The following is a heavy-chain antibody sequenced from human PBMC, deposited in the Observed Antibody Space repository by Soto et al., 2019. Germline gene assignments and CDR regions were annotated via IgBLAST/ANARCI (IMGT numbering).Heavy chain of an antibody. Sequence: QVQLVQSGAEVKKPGASVKVSCKAIGYSFTSHYMHWVRQAPGQGLEWMGTIYPGGVNIGYAQKFEGRVTMTKDTSKSTVYMELNSLTSEGTAVYYCARDHSWHDLVWWFDTLGQGTLVTVSS. J-gene: IGHJ5*02. CDR2: IYPGGVNI. CDR1: GYSFTSHY. CDR3: ARDHSWHDLVWWFDT. V-gene: IGHV1-46*03. D-gene: IGHD1-1*01.